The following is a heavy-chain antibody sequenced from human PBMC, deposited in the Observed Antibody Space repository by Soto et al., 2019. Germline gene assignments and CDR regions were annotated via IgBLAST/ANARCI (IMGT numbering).Heavy chain of an antibody. Sequence: GGSLRLSCAASGFTFSSYGMHWVRQAPGKGLEWVAVISYDGSNKYYADSVKGQFTISRDNSKNTLYLQMNSLRAEDTAVYYCAKAPYYDFWSGYYTLDYWGQGTLVTVSS. V-gene: IGHV3-30*18. J-gene: IGHJ4*02. CDR3: AKAPYYDFWSGYYTLDY. D-gene: IGHD3-3*01. CDR1: GFTFSSYG. CDR2: ISYDGSNK.